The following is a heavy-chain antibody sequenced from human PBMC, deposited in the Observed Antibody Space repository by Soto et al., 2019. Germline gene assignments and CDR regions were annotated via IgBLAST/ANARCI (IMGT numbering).Heavy chain of an antibody. V-gene: IGHV3-74*01. CDR1: GFTFSSYW. Sequence: GGSLRLSCAASGFTFSSYWMHWVRQAPGKGLVWVSRINSDGSSTSYADSVKGRFTISRDNAKNTLYLQMNSLRAEDTAAYYCARAGIVVVTAIPTWGQGTLVTVSS. CDR2: INSDGSST. CDR3: ARAGIVVVTAIPT. J-gene: IGHJ5*02. D-gene: IGHD2-21*02.